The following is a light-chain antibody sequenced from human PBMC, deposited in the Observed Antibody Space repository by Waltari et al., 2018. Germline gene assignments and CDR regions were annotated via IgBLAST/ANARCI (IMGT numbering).Light chain of an antibody. CDR3: QQRNDWPLT. V-gene: IGKV3-11*01. J-gene: IGKJ4*01. Sequence: EIVLTQSPATLSLSPGERATLSCRASQSIRSYLAWYQQKPGQAPRLLIYEASNRATGVPARFIGSGSGTDFTLTISSLESEDFAFYYCQQRNDWPLTFGGGTKVEIK. CDR1: QSIRSY. CDR2: EAS.